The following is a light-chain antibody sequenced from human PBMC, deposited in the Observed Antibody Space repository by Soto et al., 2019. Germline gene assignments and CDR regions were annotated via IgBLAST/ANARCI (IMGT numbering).Light chain of an antibody. CDR1: ESVTTY. CDR3: QQRSNWPT. CDR2: DAS. J-gene: IGKJ3*01. V-gene: IGKV3-11*01. Sequence: EIVMTQSPATLSVSPGERATLSCRATESVTTYLAWYQQKPGQAPRLFIYDASNRATGIPARFSGSGSGTDFTLTISSLEPEDFAVYYCQQRSNWPTFGPGTKVDI.